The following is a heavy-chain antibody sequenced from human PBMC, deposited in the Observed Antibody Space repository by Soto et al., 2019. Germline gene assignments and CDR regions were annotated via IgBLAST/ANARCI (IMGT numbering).Heavy chain of an antibody. CDR1: GFTFTTSS. V-gene: IGHV3-23*01. J-gene: IGHJ3*02. Sequence: EVQVLESGGDLVQPGGSLRLTCAVSGFTFTTSSINWVRQAPGKGLEWVSSISGNGYTTYYADSVTGRFTISTDNSKSTVFLQMNSLRVEDTALYYCAKGVEHSTADAFETWGQGTMVNVSS. CDR2: ISGNGYTT. CDR3: AKGVEHSTADAFET. D-gene: IGHD5-18*01.